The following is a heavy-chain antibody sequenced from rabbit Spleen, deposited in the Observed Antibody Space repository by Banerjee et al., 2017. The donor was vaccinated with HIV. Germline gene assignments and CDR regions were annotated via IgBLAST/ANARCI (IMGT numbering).Heavy chain of an antibody. CDR2: IDTGSSGFT. D-gene: IGHD8-1*01. CDR3: ARDTGSSFSTYGMDL. V-gene: IGHV1S45*01. Sequence: QEQLVESGGGLVKPGASLTLTCIASGVSFSGNSYMCWVRQAPGKGLEWIACIDTGSSGFTYFASWAKGRFTISKTSSTTVTLQMPGLTAADTATYFCARDTGSSFSTYGMDLWGPGTLVTVS. CDR1: GVSFSGNSY. J-gene: IGHJ6*01.